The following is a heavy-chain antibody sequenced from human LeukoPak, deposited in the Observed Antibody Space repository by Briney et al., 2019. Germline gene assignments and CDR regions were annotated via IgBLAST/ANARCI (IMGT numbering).Heavy chain of an antibody. CDR1: GFIVSNNY. V-gene: IGHV3-53*05. CDR3: ARDGGYSYGYGFDY. CDR2: IYSGGST. Sequence: GGSLRLSCAASGFIVSNNYMSWVRQAPGKGLKWVSVIYSGGSTYYADSVKGRFTISSDNSKNTLYLQMNRLRAEDTAVYYCARDGGYSYGYGFDYWGQGTLVTVSS. D-gene: IGHD5-18*01. J-gene: IGHJ4*02.